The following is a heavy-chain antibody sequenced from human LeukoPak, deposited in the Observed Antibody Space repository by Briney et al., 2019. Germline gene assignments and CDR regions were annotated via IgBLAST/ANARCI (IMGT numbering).Heavy chain of an antibody. V-gene: IGHV4-39*07. CDR1: GGSISITSYY. Sequence: PSETLSLTCTVSGGSISITSYYWGWIRQPPGKGREWIGSMYSSGSTYYNPSLKSRVTISVDTSKNQFSLKLSSVTAADTAVYYCARGPQPLWFGENSGDWFDPWGQGTLVTVSS. D-gene: IGHD3-10*01. CDR2: MYSSGST. CDR3: ARGPQPLWFGENSGDWFDP. J-gene: IGHJ5*02.